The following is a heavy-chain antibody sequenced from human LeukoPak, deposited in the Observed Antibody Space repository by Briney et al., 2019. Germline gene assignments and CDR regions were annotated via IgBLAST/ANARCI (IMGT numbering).Heavy chain of an antibody. CDR3: ARLTVYSSASWFDP. V-gene: IGHV4-59*01. CDR1: GGSINSYY. D-gene: IGHD3-9*01. CDR2: IYYSGST. J-gene: IGHJ5*02. Sequence: PSETLSLTCTVSGGSINSYYWSWIRQPPGKRRQWSGYIYYSGSTNYNHSLMSRVTISVHTSKNQFSLKLSSVTAADAAVYYCARLTVYSSASWFDPWGRGNLVTVSS.